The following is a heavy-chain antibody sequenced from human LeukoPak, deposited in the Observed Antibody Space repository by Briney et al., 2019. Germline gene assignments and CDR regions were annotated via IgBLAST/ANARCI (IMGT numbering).Heavy chain of an antibody. D-gene: IGHD3-3*01. CDR3: ARGAPRYDFWSGYYTEVDY. CDR2: INSNSGGT. J-gene: IGHJ4*02. V-gene: IGHV1-2*02. CDR1: VYTLTGYI. Sequence: ASVKVSCKASVYTLTGYIMHGVPPTLEQGRWSGGWINSNSGGTNYAQKFQGRVTMTRGTSISTAYMELSRLRSEDTAVYYCARGAPRYDFWSGYYTEVDYWGQGTLVPVSS.